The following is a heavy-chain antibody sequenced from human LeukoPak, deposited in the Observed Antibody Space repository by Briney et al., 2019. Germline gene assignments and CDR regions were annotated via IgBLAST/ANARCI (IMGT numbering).Heavy chain of an antibody. V-gene: IGHV1-2*06. D-gene: IGHD2-15*01. J-gene: IGHJ5*02. CDR2: INPNSGGT. CDR1: GYTFTGYY. CDR3: ARDLIVVNWFDP. Sequence: ASVKVSCKASGYTFTGYYMHWVRRVPGQGLEWMGRINPNSGGTNYAQKFQGRVTMTRGTSISTAYMGLSRLRSDDTAVYYCARDLIVVNWFDPWGQGTLVTVSS.